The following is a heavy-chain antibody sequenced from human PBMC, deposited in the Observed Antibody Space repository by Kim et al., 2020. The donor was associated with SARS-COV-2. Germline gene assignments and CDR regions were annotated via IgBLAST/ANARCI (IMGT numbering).Heavy chain of an antibody. CDR3: AKESCLGGSCYYAYFDH. CDR1: GFTFSTYA. V-gene: IGHV3-23*01. J-gene: IGHJ4*02. CDR2: ILGSGGST. D-gene: IGHD2-15*01. Sequence: GGSLRLSCAASGFTFSTYAMSWVRQAPGKGLEWVSAILGSGGSTYYADSVEGRFTISRDNSKNTLYLQMVSLRVEDTAVYYCAKESCLGGSCYYAYFDHWGQGTPVTVSS.